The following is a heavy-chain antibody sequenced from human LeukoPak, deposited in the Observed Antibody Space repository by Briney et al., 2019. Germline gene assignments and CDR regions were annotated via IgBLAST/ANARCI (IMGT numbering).Heavy chain of an antibody. D-gene: IGHD6-13*01. CDR3: ARAVAAVSRAFDV. Sequence: KASETLSLTCTVSGGSISNRSYSWSWIRQPPGKGLEWIGYIHYSGTTKYNSSLESRVTISLDTSKNHFSLRLNFVTTADTAVYYCARAVAAVSRAFDVWGQGTVVTVSS. CDR1: GGSISNRSYS. CDR2: IHYSGTT. V-gene: IGHV4-61*03. J-gene: IGHJ3*01.